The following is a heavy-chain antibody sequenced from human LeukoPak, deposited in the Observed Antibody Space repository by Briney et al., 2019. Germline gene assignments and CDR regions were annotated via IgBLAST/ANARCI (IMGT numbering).Heavy chain of an antibody. CDR1: SGSISSYY. CDR2: IFYSGST. V-gene: IGHV4-59*01. J-gene: IGHJ4*02. Sequence: SETLSLTCTVSSGSISSYYWSWIRQPPGKGLEWIGYIFYSGSTNYQPSLKSRVTISVDTSKNQFSLKLSSVTAADTAVYYCARGPTKYYFDYWGQGALVTVSS. CDR3: ARGPTKYYFDY.